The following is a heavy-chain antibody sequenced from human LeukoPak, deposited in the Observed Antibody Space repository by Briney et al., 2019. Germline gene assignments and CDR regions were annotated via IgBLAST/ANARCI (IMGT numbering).Heavy chain of an antibody. CDR2: INHSGST. CDR3: ARAAGIYYYGSGLGGV. CDR1: GGSFSGYY. J-gene: IGHJ6*04. V-gene: IGHV4-34*01. Sequence: SETLSHTCAVYGGSFSGYYWSWIRQPPGKGLEWIGEINHSGSTNYNPSLKSQVTISVDTSKNQFTLKLSSVTAADTAVYYCARAAGIYYYGSGLGGVWGKGTTVTVSS. D-gene: IGHD3-10*01.